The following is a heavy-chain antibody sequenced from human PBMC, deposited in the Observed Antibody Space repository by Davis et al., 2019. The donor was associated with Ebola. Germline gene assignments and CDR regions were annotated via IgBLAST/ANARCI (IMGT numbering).Heavy chain of an antibody. D-gene: IGHD2-21*01. CDR2: IHHLGSA. Sequence: PGGSLRLSCTVSGGSITTYFWSWIRQPPGKGLEWVGYIHHLGSANSNPSLKSRVTFSIDTPKSQVSLKLTSVTAADTAVYYCARDTRPCGNDCYDDTFDMWGQGTMVSVSS. CDR1: GGSITTYF. J-gene: IGHJ3*02. V-gene: IGHV4-59*12. CDR3: ARDTRPCGNDCYDDTFDM.